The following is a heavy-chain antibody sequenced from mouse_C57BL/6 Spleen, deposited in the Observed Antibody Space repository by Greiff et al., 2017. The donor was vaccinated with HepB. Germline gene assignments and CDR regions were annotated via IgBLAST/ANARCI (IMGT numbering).Heavy chain of an antibody. Sequence: QVQLQQSGPELVKPGASVKISCKASGYAFSSSWMNWVKQRRGKGLEWIGRIYPGDGDTNYNGKFKGKATLTADKSSSTAYMQLSSLTSEDSAVYFCARWGILRDFDVWGTGTTVTVSS. J-gene: IGHJ1*03. CDR1: GYAFSSSW. CDR3: ARWGILRDFDV. CDR2: IYPGDGDT. V-gene: IGHV1-82*01. D-gene: IGHD1-1*01.